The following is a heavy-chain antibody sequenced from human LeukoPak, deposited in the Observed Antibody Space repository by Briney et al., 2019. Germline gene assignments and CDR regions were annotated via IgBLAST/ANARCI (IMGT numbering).Heavy chain of an antibody. CDR1: EFTFNYYD. CDR3: ARGPQLTYFYYMDV. D-gene: IGHD5-24*01. V-gene: IGHV3-23*01. J-gene: IGHJ6*03. Sequence: GGSLRLSCAASEFTFNYYDMNWVRQAPGKGLEWVSAISGSGGTPYYADSVKGRFTISRDNSKNTLYLQMNSLRAEDTAVYYCARGPQLTYFYYMDVWGKGTTVTVSS. CDR2: ISGSGGTP.